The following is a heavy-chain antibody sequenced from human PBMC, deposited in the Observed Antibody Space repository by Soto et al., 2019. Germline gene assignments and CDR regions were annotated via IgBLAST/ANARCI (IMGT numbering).Heavy chain of an antibody. J-gene: IGHJ3*02. CDR2: ISGSGGST. D-gene: IGHD1-1*01. CDR1: GFTFSSYA. Sequence: EVQLLESGGALVQPGGSLRLSCAASGFTFSSYAMSWVRQAPGKGLEWVSAISGSGGSTYYADSVKGRFTISRDNSKNTLYLQMNSLRAEDTAVYYCAKGTSGSNDAFDIWGQGTMVTVSS. V-gene: IGHV3-23*01. CDR3: AKGTSGSNDAFDI.